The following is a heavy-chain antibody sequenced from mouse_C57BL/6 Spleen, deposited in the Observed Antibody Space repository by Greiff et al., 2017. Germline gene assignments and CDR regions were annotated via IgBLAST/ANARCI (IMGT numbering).Heavy chain of an antibody. J-gene: IGHJ2*01. Sequence: QVQLQQPGAELVRPGTSVKLSCKASGYTFTSYWMHWVKQRPGQGLEWIGVIDPSDSYTNYNQKFKGKATLTVDTSSSTAYMQLSSLTSEDSAVYYCARLRMEWLFDYWGQGTTLTVSS. D-gene: IGHD2-2*01. CDR1: GYTFTSYW. V-gene: IGHV1-59*01. CDR2: IDPSDSYT. CDR3: ARLRMEWLFDY.